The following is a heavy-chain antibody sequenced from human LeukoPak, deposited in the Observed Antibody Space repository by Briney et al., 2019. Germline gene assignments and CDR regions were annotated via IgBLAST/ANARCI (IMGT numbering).Heavy chain of an antibody. D-gene: IGHD1-1*01. CDR2: IYHSGST. CDR3: ARDPQRPTGTHDAFDI. Sequence: PSQTLSLTCTVSGGSISSGGYYWSWIRQPPGKGLEWIGYIYHSGSTYYNPSLKSRVTISVDRSKNQFSLKLSSVTAADTAVYYCARDPQRPTGTHDAFDIWGQGTMVTVSS. V-gene: IGHV4-30-2*01. J-gene: IGHJ3*02. CDR1: GGSISSGGYY.